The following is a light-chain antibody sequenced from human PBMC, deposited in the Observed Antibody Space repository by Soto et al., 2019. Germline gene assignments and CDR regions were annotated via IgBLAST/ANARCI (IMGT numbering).Light chain of an antibody. J-gene: IGKJ2*01. V-gene: IGKV3-11*01. CDR1: QSVSSY. CDR2: DAS. CDR3: QQRSSWPPYT. Sequence: EIVLTQSPATLSLSPGERATLSCRASQSVSSYLAWYQQKPGQAPRLLIYDASNRATGIPARFSGGGSGTDFTLTISSLEPEDFATYYCQQRSSWPPYTFGQGTKLEIK.